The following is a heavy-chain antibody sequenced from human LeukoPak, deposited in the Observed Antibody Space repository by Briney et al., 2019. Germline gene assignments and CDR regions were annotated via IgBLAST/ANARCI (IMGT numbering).Heavy chain of an antibody. CDR1: GGSISSYY. J-gene: IGHJ4*02. V-gene: IGHV4-59*01. CDR2: IYNSGST. Sequence: SETLSLTCTVSGGSISSYYWSWIRQSPGKGLEWIGYIYNSGSTNYNPSLKSRVTISVDTSKNQFSLTLNSVTAADTAVYYCARDTFTLWGQGILVTVSS. CDR3: ARDTFTL. D-gene: IGHD3-16*01.